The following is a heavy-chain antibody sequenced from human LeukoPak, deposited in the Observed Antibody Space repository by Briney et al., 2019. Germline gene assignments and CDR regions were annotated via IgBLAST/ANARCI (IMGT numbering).Heavy chain of an antibody. CDR2: ISSSSSYI. CDR1: GFTFSSYS. V-gene: IGHV3-21*01. CDR3: ARDAGPRVAVAGGYGMDV. Sequence: PGGSLRLSCAASGFTFSSYSMNWVRQAPGKGLEWVSSISSSSSYIYYADSVKGRFTISRDNAKNSLYLQMNSLRAEDTAVYYCARDAGPRVAVAGGYGMDVWGQGTTVTVSS. J-gene: IGHJ6*02. D-gene: IGHD6-19*01.